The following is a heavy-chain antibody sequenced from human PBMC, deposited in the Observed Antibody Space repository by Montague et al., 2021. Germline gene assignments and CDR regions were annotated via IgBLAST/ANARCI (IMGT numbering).Heavy chain of an antibody. J-gene: IGHJ4*02. CDR3: ASLHYGAGNHRRPSTG. CDR1: GGSFSGYF. D-gene: IGHD3-10*01. V-gene: IGHV4-34*01. CDR2: IAHTGNS. Sequence: SETLSLTCSVSGGSFSGYFWTWIRQPPGKGLEWIGEIAHTGNSDYKPSLKSRVTMSVDMSRSQFSLSLRSVTAADTAVYYCASLHYGAGNHRRPSTGWGQGTLVTVSS.